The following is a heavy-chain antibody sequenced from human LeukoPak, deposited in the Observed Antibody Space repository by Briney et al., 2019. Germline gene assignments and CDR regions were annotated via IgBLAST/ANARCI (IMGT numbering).Heavy chain of an antibody. CDR2: INPSGGST. V-gene: IGHV1-46*01. CDR3: ARGVVIMRSYYHYMDV. J-gene: IGHJ6*03. CDR1: GYTFTSYY. Sequence: ASVKVSCKASGYTFTSYYMHWVRQAPGQGLEWMGIINPSGGSTSYAQKFQGRVTMTRDTSTSTVYMELSSLRSEDTAVYYCARGVVIMRSYYHYMDVWGKGTTVTVSS. D-gene: IGHD3-3*01.